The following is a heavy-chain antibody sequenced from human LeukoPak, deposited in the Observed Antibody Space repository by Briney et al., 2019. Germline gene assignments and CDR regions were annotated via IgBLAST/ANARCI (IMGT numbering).Heavy chain of an antibody. CDR1: GFPFSSYW. CDR3: ARDKGSGGGWSDGFDI. V-gene: IGHV3-74*01. CDR2: INSDGSST. J-gene: IGHJ3*02. D-gene: IGHD6-19*01. Sequence: GGSLRLSCAASGFPFSSYWMYWVRQPPGKGLVWVSRINSDGSSTNYADSLKGRFTISRDNAKNTLYLQMNSLRAEDTAVYYCARDKGSGGGWSDGFDIWGQGTVVTVSS.